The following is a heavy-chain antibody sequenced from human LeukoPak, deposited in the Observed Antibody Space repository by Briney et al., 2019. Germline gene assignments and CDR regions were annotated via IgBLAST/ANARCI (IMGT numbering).Heavy chain of an antibody. V-gene: IGHV3-30-3*01. D-gene: IGHD6-19*01. CDR2: ISYDGSNK. J-gene: IGHJ4*02. CDR1: GFTFSSYA. CDR3: ARDQDYSSVSGAVDY. Sequence: GGSLRLSCAASGFTFSSYAMHWVRQAPGKGLEWVAVISYDGSNKYYADSVKGRFTISRDNSKNTLYLQMNSLRAEDTAVYYCARDQDYSSVSGAVDYWGQGTLVTVSS.